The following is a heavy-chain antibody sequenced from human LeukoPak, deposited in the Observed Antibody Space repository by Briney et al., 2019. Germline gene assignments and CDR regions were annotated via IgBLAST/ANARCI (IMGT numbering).Heavy chain of an antibody. V-gene: IGHV4-39*01. Sequence: SETLSLTXTVSGGSISSSGYYWGGIRQPPGKGLEWIVSIYYSGSTYYNPSLKSRVTISVDTSKNQLSLKLSSLTAADTAVYYCARHEYTGSYYGLSWFDPWGQGTLVTVSS. CDR2: IYYSGST. CDR1: GGSISSSGYY. J-gene: IGHJ5*02. D-gene: IGHD1-26*01. CDR3: ARHEYTGSYYGLSWFDP.